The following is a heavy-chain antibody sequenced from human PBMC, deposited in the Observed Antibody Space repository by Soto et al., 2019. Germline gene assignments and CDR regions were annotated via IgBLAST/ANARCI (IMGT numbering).Heavy chain of an antibody. J-gene: IGHJ4*02. V-gene: IGHV4-39*01. CDR1: GDSITSNIYF. Sequence: SETLSLTCTVSGDSITSNIYFWAWIRQPPGKGLEWIGSIYYSGTTYYNPSLKSRVTISVDRSKNQFSLKLSSVTAADTAVYYCAKTPRPRLVIILDYWGQGTLVTVSS. CDR3: AKTPRPRLVIILDY. D-gene: IGHD3-9*01. CDR2: IYYSGTT.